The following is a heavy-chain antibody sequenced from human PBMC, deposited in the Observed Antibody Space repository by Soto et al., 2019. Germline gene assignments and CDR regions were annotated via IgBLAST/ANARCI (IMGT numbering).Heavy chain of an antibody. V-gene: IGHV3-21*01. J-gene: IGHJ4*02. Sequence: GGSLRLSCAASGFTFSDYSMTWVRQAPGKGLKWVSSISGRSSYIYHADSVKGRFTISRDNAKNSLYLQMNSLGPDDTAVYYCAREVSSSFDYWGQGTLVTVSS. D-gene: IGHD2-8*01. CDR2: ISGRSSYI. CDR3: AREVSSSFDY. CDR1: GFTFSDYS.